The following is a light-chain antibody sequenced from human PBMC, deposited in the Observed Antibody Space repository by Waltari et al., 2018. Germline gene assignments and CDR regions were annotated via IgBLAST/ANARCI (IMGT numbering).Light chain of an antibody. J-gene: IGLJ3*02. Sequence: QSALTQPRSVSGSPGQSVTISCTGTSSDVGGYNYVSWYQQHPDKAPKLIIYEFNKRPSGAPERFSGSKSGTTASLTISGLQAEDEADYYCCSYVGSNMYWVFGGGTKLTVL. CDR1: SSDVGGYNY. V-gene: IGLV2-11*01. CDR3: CSYVGSNMYWV. CDR2: EFN.